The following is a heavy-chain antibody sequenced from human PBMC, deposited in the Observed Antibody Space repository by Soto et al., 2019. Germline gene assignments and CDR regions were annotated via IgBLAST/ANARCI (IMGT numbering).Heavy chain of an antibody. CDR2: IIPIFGTA. CDR1: GGTFSSYA. V-gene: IGHV1-69*13. Sequence: SVKVSCKASGGTFSSYAISWVRQAPGQGLEWMGGIIPIFGTANYAQKFQGRVTITADESTSTAYMELSSLRSDDTAVYFCATGFLGYTYGHGGDYWGQGTLVTVSS. CDR3: ATGFLGYTYGHGGDY. J-gene: IGHJ4*02. D-gene: IGHD5-18*01.